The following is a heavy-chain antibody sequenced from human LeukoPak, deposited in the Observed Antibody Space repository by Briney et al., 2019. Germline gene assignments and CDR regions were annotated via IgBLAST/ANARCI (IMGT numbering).Heavy chain of an antibody. CDR1: GGSISRYY. CDR3: ARALAGYGYNWFDS. D-gene: IGHD5-18*01. V-gene: IGHV4-59*08. Sequence: SETLSLTCAVSGGSISRYYWSWIRQHPGNGLEWIGYISYTGSTNYNPSLKSRVTISVDTSKNQFSLKLSSVTAADTAVYYCARALAGYGYNWFDSWGQGTLVSVSS. CDR2: ISYTGST. J-gene: IGHJ5*01.